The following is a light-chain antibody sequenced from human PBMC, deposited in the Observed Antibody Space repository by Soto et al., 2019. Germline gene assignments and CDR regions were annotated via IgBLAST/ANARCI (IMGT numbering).Light chain of an antibody. J-gene: IGKJ3*01. CDR2: DAS. V-gene: IGKV3-11*01. CDR3: QHEST. Sequence: EIVLTQSPATLSLSPGERATLSCRASQSVSSYLAWYQQKPGQAPRLLIYDASNRATGIPARFSGTGSGTDFTITISSLEPDDFAVYCCQHESTFGPGTKVDIK. CDR1: QSVSSY.